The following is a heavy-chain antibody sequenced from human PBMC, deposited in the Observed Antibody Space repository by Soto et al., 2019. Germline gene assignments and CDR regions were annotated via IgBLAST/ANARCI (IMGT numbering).Heavy chain of an antibody. CDR1: GGTFSSYA. CDR2: IIPIFGTA. Sequence: SVKVSCKASGGTFSSYAISWVRQAPGQGLEWMGGIIPIFGTANYAQKFQGRVTITADESTSTAYMELSSLRSEDTAVYYCARDGANWNPHYYGMDVWGQGTTVTVSS. CDR3: ARDGANWNPHYYGMDV. J-gene: IGHJ6*02. D-gene: IGHD1-1*01. V-gene: IGHV1-69*13.